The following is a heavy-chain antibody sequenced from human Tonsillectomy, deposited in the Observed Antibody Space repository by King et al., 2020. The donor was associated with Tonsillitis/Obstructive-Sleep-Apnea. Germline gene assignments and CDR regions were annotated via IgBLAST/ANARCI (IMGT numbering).Heavy chain of an antibody. CDR3: ARLRYSNFSYYYYMDV. D-gene: IGHD4-11*01. CDR1: GGSISSTSYY. Sequence: QLQESGPGLVKPSETLSLICTVSGGSISSTSYYWAWIRQPPGKGLEWIGSINYSGSTYYNPALKSRVTISVVTSKIPFSLRLSSVTAADTAVYYCARLRYSNFSYYYYMDVWGKGTTVTVSS. CDR2: INYSGST. J-gene: IGHJ6*03. V-gene: IGHV4-39*01.